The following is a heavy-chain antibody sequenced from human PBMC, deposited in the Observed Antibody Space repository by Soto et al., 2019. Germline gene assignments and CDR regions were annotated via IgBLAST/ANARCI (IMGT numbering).Heavy chain of an antibody. D-gene: IGHD3-22*01. CDR1: GFNFPTFW. V-gene: IGHV5-51*01. CDR2: IYPDDSDT. J-gene: IGHJ4*02. CDR3: AKNPGYYYDSTGYHFDY. Sequence: GESLKISCKHSGFNFPTFWIAWVRQMPGKGLEWMGTIYPDDSDTRYSPSFQGQVTISADKSIQTAYLQMNSLRAEDTAVYYCAKNPGYYYDSTGYHFDYWGQGTLVTVSS.